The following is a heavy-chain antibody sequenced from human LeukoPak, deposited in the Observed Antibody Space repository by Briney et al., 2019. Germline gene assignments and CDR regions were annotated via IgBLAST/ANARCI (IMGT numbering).Heavy chain of an antibody. CDR1: GFTFSSYS. D-gene: IGHD2-15*01. V-gene: IGHV3-21*04. Sequence: PGGSLRLSCAASGFTFSSYSMNWVRQAPGKGLEWVSSISSSSSDIYYADSVKGRFIISRDNSKNTLYLQMNSLRAEDTAVYYCAKNIGGFDYWGQGTLVTVSS. CDR3: AKNIGGFDY. CDR2: ISSSSSDI. J-gene: IGHJ4*02.